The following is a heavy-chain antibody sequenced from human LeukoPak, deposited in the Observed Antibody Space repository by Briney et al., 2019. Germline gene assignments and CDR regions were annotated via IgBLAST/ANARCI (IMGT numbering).Heavy chain of an antibody. V-gene: IGHV3-21*01. Sequence: GGSLRLSCAASGFTFSSYAMNWVRQAPGKGLEWVSYISSSNSHIYYADSVKGRFTISRDNAKNSLYLQMNSLRVEDTAVYYCARGFYCSSTSCSTGFDYWGQGTLVTVSS. D-gene: IGHD2-2*01. CDR1: GFTFSSYA. CDR2: ISSSNSHI. CDR3: ARGFYCSSTSCSTGFDY. J-gene: IGHJ4*02.